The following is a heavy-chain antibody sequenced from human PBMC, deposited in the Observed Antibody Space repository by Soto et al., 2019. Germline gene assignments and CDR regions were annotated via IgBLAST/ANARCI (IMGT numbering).Heavy chain of an antibody. D-gene: IGHD2-8*02. CDR3: ARGDYGTGGYPFPYFDY. CDR1: GSSFTGYY. CDR2: INPDSGAT. V-gene: IGHV1-2*02. J-gene: IGHJ4*02. Sequence: HEHLVQSGAEVKRPGASLKVSCKASGSSFTGYYINWVRQAPGQGLEWMGWINPDSGATNYAQNFQGRVTLTSDTSISTASMDLTSLTSDDTAVYYCARGDYGTGGYPFPYFDYWGQGTLVIVSS.